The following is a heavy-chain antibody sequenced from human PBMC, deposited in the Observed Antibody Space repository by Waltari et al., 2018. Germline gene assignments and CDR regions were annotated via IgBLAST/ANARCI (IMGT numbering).Heavy chain of an antibody. D-gene: IGHD3-3*01. CDR2: IIPSLGTA. J-gene: IGHJ4*02. CDR1: GGTFSSYA. CDR3: ASPSGVFAPLDY. Sequence: QVQLVQSGAEVKKPGSSVKVSCKASGGTFSSYAISWVRQAPGQGLGWMGGIIPSLGTATCAQKFQGRVTMTTDESTSTAYMGLSSLRSEDTAVYYCASPSGVFAPLDYWGQGTLVTVSS. V-gene: IGHV1-69*05.